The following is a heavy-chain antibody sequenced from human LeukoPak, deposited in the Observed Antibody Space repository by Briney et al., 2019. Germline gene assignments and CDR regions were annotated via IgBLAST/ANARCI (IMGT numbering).Heavy chain of an antibody. CDR3: AKGRDYGDYGVDY. J-gene: IGHJ4*02. CDR1: GFTFRSYG. D-gene: IGHD4-17*01. Sequence: GGSLRLSCAASGFTFRSYGMSWVRQAPGKGLEWVSAISGRGVSTYHADSVKGRFTISRDNFKNTLYLEMNTLRAEDTAVYYCAKGRDYGDYGVDYWGQGTLVTVSS. V-gene: IGHV3-23*01. CDR2: ISGRGVST.